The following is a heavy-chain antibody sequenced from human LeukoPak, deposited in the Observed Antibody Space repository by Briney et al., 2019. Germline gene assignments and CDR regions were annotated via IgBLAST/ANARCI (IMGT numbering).Heavy chain of an antibody. Sequence: ASVTVSCKASGYTFTSYAMNWVRQAPGQGLEWMGWINTNTGNPTYAQGFTGRFVFSLDTSVSTEYLQISSLKAEDTAVYYCARLSTVVTLDAFDIWGQGTMVTVSS. CDR1: GYTFTSYA. J-gene: IGHJ3*02. CDR2: INTNTGNP. CDR3: ARLSTVVTLDAFDI. V-gene: IGHV7-4-1*02. D-gene: IGHD4-23*01.